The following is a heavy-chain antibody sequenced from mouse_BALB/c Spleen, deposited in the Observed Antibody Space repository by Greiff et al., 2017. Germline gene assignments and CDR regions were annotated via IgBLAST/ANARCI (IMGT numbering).Heavy chain of an antibody. CDR2: IFPGNVNT. Sequence: VKLVVSGPELVKPGASVRISCKASGYTFTSYYIHWVKQRPGQGLEWIGWIFPGNVNTKYNEKFKGKATLTADKSSSTAYMQLSSLTSEDSAVYFCARGNYYDYDGFAYWGQGTLVTVSA. J-gene: IGHJ3*01. D-gene: IGHD2-4*01. CDR1: GYTFTSYY. CDR3: ARGNYYDYDGFAY. V-gene: IGHV1S56*01.